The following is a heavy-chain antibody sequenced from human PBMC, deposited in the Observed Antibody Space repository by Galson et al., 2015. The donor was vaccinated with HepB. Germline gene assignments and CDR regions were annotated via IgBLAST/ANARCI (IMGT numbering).Heavy chain of an antibody. J-gene: IGHJ4*02. CDR3: ASPYGSGSYASLDY. V-gene: IGHV3-66*02. Sequence: SLRLSCAASGFTVSSNYMSWVRQAPGKGLEWVSVIYSGGSTYYADSVKGRFTISRDNSKNTLYLQMNSLRAEDTAVYYCASPYGSGSYASLDYWGQGTLVTVSS. D-gene: IGHD3-10*01. CDR1: GFTVSSNY. CDR2: IYSGGST.